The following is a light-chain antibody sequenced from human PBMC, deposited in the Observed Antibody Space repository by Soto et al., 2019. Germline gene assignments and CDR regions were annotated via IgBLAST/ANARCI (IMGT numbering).Light chain of an antibody. CDR3: CSYAGRNIYV. J-gene: IGLJ1*01. V-gene: IGLV2-11*01. CDR1: SSDVGGSNY. CDR2: DVS. Sequence: QSVLTQPRSVSGSPGQSVTISCTGTSSDVGGSNYVSWYQQHPGKAPKLVIYDVSKRPSGVPDRFSGSKSGNTASLTISGLQAEDEADFYCCSYAGRNIYVFGTGTKVTVL.